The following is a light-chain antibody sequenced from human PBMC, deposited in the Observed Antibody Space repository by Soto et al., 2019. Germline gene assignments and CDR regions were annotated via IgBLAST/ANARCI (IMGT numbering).Light chain of an antibody. CDR3: QHSFYAPPT. CDR1: QNIRTY. CDR2: EAS. J-gene: IGKJ1*01. Sequence: DIQVTQSPSSLSASVGDRVTITCRASQNIRTYLTWYQQKPGKAPKLLIYEASDLESGVPSRFSGSGSGTDFSLTITSLQPEDFATYYCQHSFYAPPTFGQGTKVELK. V-gene: IGKV1-39*01.